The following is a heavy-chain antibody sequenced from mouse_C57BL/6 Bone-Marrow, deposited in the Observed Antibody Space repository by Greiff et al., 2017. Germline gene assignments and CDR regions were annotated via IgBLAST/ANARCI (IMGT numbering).Heavy chain of an antibody. D-gene: IGHD2-2*01. Sequence: EVQLQQSVAELVRPGASVKLSCTASGFTIKNTYMHWVKQTPEQGLEWIGRIDPANGNTTYAPKFPGKAILTADPSSNTAYLQLSSLTSADTAIAYCARDGYDGAYWGQGTLVTVSA. CDR1: GFTIKNTY. V-gene: IGHV14-3*01. J-gene: IGHJ3*01. CDR3: ARDGYDGAY. CDR2: IDPANGNT.